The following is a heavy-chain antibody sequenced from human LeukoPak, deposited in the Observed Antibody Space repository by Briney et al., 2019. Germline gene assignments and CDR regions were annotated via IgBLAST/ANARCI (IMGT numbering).Heavy chain of an antibody. CDR3: AREILTMIVLYYFDY. CDR1: GGTFSSYA. D-gene: IGHD3-22*01. J-gene: IGHJ4*02. CDR2: IIPILGIA. V-gene: IGHV1-69*04. Sequence: SVKVSCKASGGTFSSYAISWVRQAPGQGLEWMGRIIPILGIANYAQKFQGRVTITADKSTSTAYMELSSLRSEDTAVYYCAREILTMIVLYYFDYWGQGTLVTVSS.